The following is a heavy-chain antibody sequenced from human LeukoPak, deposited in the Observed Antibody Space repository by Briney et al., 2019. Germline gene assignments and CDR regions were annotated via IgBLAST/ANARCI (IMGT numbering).Heavy chain of an antibody. CDR3: ARDEIDLSRGGHWFDP. D-gene: IGHD2/OR15-2a*01. J-gene: IGHJ5*02. CDR2: IYYSGST. CDR1: GGSISSYY. V-gene: IGHV4-59*01. Sequence: PSETLSLTCTVSGGSISSYYWSWLRQPPGKGLEWIGYIYYSGSTNYNPSLKSRVTISVDTSKNQFSLKLSSVTAADTAVYYCARDEIDLSRGGHWFDPWGQGTLVTVSS.